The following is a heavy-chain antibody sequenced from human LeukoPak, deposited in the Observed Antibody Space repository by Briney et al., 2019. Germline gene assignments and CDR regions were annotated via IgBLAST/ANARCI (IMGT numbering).Heavy chain of an antibody. CDR2: IYYSVST. J-gene: IGHJ6*03. CDR1: GGSTTRHS. D-gene: IGHD4-17*01. Sequence: PSQTLSPTCTVSGGSTTRHSSRWVRQPPGEGMGWIGYIYYSVSTNYNPSLKSRVTISVATSKNQFSLKLSSVTAADTAVYYCARARDYDPPAFYYYYMDVWGKGTTVTVSS. CDR3: ARARDYDPPAFYYYYMDV. V-gene: IGHV4-59*11.